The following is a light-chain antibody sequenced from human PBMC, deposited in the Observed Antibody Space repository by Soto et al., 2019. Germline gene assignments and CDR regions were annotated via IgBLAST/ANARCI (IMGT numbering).Light chain of an antibody. CDR3: QHYHSYPRT. J-gene: IGKJ1*01. Sequence: DIHMTQSPSTLSASXGDRVTITCRDSKSINNYLAWYQQKPGXAPKFLXYKASSLESGGPSSFSGSGSVTEFTRTISSLQPDDFATYYGQHYHSYPRTFGQGTKVDIK. CDR1: KSINNY. CDR2: KAS. V-gene: IGKV1-5*03.